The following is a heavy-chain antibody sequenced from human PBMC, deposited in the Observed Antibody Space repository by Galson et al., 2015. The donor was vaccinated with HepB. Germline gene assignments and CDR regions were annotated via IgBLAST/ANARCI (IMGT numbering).Heavy chain of an antibody. CDR2: IKEDGSQK. CDR3: ARDSETAMVYPFLGVPN. Sequence: SLRLSCAASGFTFRNFWMTWVRQAPGKGLEWVANIKEDGSQKYYVDSVKGRFTISRDNAKNSLYLQMNRLRVDDTAVYYCARDSETAMVYPFLGVPNWGQGTLVTVSS. V-gene: IGHV3-7*03. J-gene: IGHJ4*02. CDR1: GFTFRNFW. D-gene: IGHD5-18*01.